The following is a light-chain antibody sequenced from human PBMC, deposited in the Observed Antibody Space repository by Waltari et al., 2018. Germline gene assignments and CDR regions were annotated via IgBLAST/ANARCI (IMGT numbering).Light chain of an antibody. CDR3: SVSYSGHVI. CDR1: TGAVTSGQF. V-gene: IGLV7-46*01. CDR2: DTS. Sequence: QVVVTQEPSLTVSPGGTVTLTCGSSTGAVTSGQFPYWLLQKPGQAPRTLVYDTSNKHSWTPARFSGSLLGGKAALTLSGAQPEDEAEYYCSVSYSGHVIFGGGTKLTVL. J-gene: IGLJ2*01.